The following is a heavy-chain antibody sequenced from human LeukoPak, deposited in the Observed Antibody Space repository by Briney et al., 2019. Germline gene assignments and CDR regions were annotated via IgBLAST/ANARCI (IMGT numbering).Heavy chain of an antibody. V-gene: IGHV3-21*01. CDR2: ISSSSSYI. Sequence: GGSLRLSCAASGFTFSSNSMNWVRQAPGKGLEWVSSISSSSSYIYYADSAKGRFTISRDNAKNSLYLQMNSLRAEDTAVYYCARLFSASWHISVFDYWGQGTLVTASS. CDR1: GFTFSSNS. CDR3: ARLFSASWHISVFDY. J-gene: IGHJ4*02. D-gene: IGHD3-9*01.